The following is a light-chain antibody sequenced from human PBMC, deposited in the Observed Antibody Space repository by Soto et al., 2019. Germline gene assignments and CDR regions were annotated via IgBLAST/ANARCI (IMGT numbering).Light chain of an antibody. CDR1: QSVSSSY. V-gene: IGKV3-20*01. J-gene: IGKJ5*01. CDR3: QQYGSSRIT. CDR2: AAS. Sequence: EIVLTQSPGTLSLSPGERAALSCRASQSVSSSYLAWYQQKSGQAPRLLIYAASTRATGIPDRFSGSGSGTDFTLTISRLEPEDFAVYYCQQYGSSRITFGQGTRLEIK.